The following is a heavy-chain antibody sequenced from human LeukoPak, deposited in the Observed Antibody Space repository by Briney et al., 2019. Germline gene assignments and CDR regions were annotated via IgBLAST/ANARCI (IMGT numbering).Heavy chain of an antibody. CDR3: ARGQDYYGSGRAEYFQH. V-gene: IGHV4-61*02. Sequence: SQTLSLTCTVSGGSISSGSYYWSWIRQPAGKGLEWIGRIYTSGSTNYNPSLKSRVTISVDTSKNQFSLKLSSVTAADTAVYYCARGQDYYGSGRAEYFQHWGQGTLVTVSS. D-gene: IGHD3-10*01. CDR1: GGSISSGSYY. J-gene: IGHJ1*01. CDR2: IYTSGST.